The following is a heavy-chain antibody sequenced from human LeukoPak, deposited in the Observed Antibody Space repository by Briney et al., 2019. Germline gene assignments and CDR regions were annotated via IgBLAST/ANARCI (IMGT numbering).Heavy chain of an antibody. D-gene: IGHD5-18*01. V-gene: IGHV3-74*01. CDR3: ARGGAYSYGYVGY. Sequence: GGSLRLSCAASGFTFSSYWMHWVRHPPGKGLVWVSCINSHGSTTTYADSVKGRLTTSRENAKKRACMQLNSLRAEDTAVYYCARGGAYSYGYVGYWGQGTLVTVSS. CDR1: GFTFSSYW. J-gene: IGHJ4*02. CDR2: INSHGSTT.